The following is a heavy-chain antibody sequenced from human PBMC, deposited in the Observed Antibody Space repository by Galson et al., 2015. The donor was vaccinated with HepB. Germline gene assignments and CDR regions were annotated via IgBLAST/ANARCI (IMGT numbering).Heavy chain of an antibody. V-gene: IGHV3-23*01. CDR2: ISGSGTTT. J-gene: IGHJ6*02. CDR1: GFTFSSYA. CDR3: AKGWEAAAGTNGMDV. Sequence: SLRLSCAASGFTFSSYAMTWVRQAPAKGLEWVSTISGSGTTTYYADSMKGRFTMSRDNSKNTGYLQMNSLRVEDTALYYCAKGWEAAAGTNGMDVWGQGTTVTVFS. D-gene: IGHD6-13*01.